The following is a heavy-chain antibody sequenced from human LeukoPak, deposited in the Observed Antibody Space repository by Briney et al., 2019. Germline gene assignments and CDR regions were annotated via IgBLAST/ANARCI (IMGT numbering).Heavy chain of an antibody. V-gene: IGHV3-23*01. CDR1: GFTFSSYA. CDR2: ISGSGGST. Sequence: TGGSLRLSCAASGFTFSSYAMSWVRQAPGKGLEWVSAISGSGGSTYYADSVKGRFTISRDNSKNTLYLQMNSLRAEDTAVYYCAKDLSSSWYAENYMDVWGKGTTVTVSS. D-gene: IGHD6-13*01. J-gene: IGHJ6*03. CDR3: AKDLSSSWYAENYMDV.